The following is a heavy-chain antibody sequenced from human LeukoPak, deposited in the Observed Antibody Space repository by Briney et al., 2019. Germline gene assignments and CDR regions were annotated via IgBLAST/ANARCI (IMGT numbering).Heavy chain of an antibody. CDR3: ARGCSATRCPADS. J-gene: IGHJ4*02. CDR2: INPDGTIA. D-gene: IGHD2-15*01. Sequence: GGSLRLSCAASGFTFSSYWLHWVRQAPGEGLVWVSQINPDGTIATYADSVKGRFTISRDNSKNTLYLQITSLKAEDTAVYYCARGCSATRCPADSWGQGSLVTVSS. CDR1: GFTFSSYW. V-gene: IGHV3-74*01.